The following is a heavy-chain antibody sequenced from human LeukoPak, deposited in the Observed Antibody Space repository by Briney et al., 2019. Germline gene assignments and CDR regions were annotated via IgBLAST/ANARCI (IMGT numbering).Heavy chain of an antibody. CDR1: GGSISGYF. CDR3: VRYTTSTLPNWFDP. J-gene: IGHJ5*02. CDR2: IYYTGST. D-gene: IGHD2/OR15-2a*01. Sequence: SETLSLACTVSGGSISGYFWSWIRQPPGKGLEWIGYIYYTGSTSYNPSLTSRVTISLDTSKNQFSLRLSSVTAADTAIYYCVRYTTSTLPNWFDPWGQGTLVSVSS. V-gene: IGHV4-59*08.